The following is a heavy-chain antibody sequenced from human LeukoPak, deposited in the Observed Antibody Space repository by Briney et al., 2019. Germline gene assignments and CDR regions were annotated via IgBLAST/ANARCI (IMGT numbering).Heavy chain of an antibody. J-gene: IGHJ4*02. CDR3: ARQPSSAWFFDY. CDR1: GYTFTSYD. Sequence: ASVKVSCKASGYTFTSYDISWVRQAPGQGLEWMGWISAYNGNTNYAQKFQGRVTVTKDTSTNTAYMELRGLRSDDTAVYYCARQPSSAWFFDYWGQGTLVTVSS. D-gene: IGHD6-19*01. CDR2: ISAYNGNT. V-gene: IGHV1-18*01.